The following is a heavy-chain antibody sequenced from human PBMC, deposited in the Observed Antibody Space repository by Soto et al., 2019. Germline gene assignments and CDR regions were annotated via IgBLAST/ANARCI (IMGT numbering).Heavy chain of an antibody. CDR2: INPNSGGT. Sequence: ASVKVSCKAPGYTFTGYYMHWVRQAPGQGLEWMGWINPNSGGTNYAQKFQGRVTMTRDTSISTAYMELSRLRSDDTAVYYCAPERYSSSWDWFDPWGQGTLVTVSS. D-gene: IGHD6-13*01. J-gene: IGHJ5*02. CDR1: GYTFTGYY. CDR3: APERYSSSWDWFDP. V-gene: IGHV1-2*02.